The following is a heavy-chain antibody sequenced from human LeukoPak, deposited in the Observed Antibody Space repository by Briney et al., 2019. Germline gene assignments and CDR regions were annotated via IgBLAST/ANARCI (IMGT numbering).Heavy chain of an antibody. CDR1: GGSFSDSY. CDR2: ISHSGDT. V-gene: IGHV4-34*01. Sequence: PSETLSLTCAVYGGSFSDSYWSWIRQPPGKGLEWVGEISHSGDTNYNPSLKSRVTISVDTSKNQFSLNLSSVTAADTAVYYCARGSNSVAYWGQGTLVTVSS. J-gene: IGHJ4*02. D-gene: IGHD4-23*01. CDR3: ARGSNSVAY.